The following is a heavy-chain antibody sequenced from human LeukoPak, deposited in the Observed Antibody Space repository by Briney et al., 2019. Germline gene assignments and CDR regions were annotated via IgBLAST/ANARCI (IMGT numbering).Heavy chain of an antibody. CDR3: ARDLVTTIVVPYDF. CDR1: GFTFSNYW. CDR2: MNQDGSHI. V-gene: IGHV3-7*01. J-gene: IGHJ4*02. D-gene: IGHD3-22*01. Sequence: GGSLRLSCAASGFTFSNYWMSWVRQAPGKGLEWLANMNQDGSHIYYVDSVKGRFTISRDNARSSLYLQLDSLRAEDTAVYYCARDLVTTIVVPYDFWGQGTLVTVSS.